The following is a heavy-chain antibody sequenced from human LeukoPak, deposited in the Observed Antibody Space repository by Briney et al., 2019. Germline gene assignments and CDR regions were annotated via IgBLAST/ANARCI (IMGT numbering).Heavy chain of an antibody. D-gene: IGHD4-17*01. CDR1: GFTFDDYG. V-gene: IGHV3-20*04. J-gene: IGHJ3*02. Sequence: GGSLRLSCAASGFTFDDYGMSWVRQAPGKGLEWVSGINWNGGSTGYADSVKGRFTIPRDNAKNSLYLQMNSLRAEDTALYYCARERDYGDSHDAFDIWGQGTMVTVSS. CDR3: ARERDYGDSHDAFDI. CDR2: INWNGGST.